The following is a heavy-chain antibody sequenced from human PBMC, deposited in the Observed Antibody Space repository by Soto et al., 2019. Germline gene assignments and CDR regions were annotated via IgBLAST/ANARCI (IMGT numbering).Heavy chain of an antibody. J-gene: IGHJ3*02. V-gene: IGHV3-30*18. CDR2: ISYDGSNK. D-gene: IGHD5-18*01. Sequence: QVQLVESGGGVVQPGRSLRLSCAASGFTFSSYGMHWVRQAPGKGLEWVAVISYDGSNKYYADSVKGRFTISRDNSKNTLYLQMNSLRAEDTAVYYCAKDGGYSYGYAFDIWGQGTIVTVSS. CDR3: AKDGGYSYGYAFDI. CDR1: GFTFSSYG.